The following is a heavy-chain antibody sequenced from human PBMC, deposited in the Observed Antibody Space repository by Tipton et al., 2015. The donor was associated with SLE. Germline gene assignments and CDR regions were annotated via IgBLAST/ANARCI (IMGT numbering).Heavy chain of an antibody. D-gene: IGHD5-18*01. Sequence: QLVQSGAEVKKPGESLKISCEGSGYNFDTYWIAWVRQVPGKGLEWMGIIYPGDSRSTYSPSFQGQVTMSADRSVTTAYLQLSSLKASDTAMYYCARPRYSTTWYPFDHWGQGTLVTVSS. CDR1: GYNFDTYW. V-gene: IGHV5-51*03. J-gene: IGHJ4*02. CDR3: ARPRYSTTWYPFDH. CDR2: IYPGDSRS.